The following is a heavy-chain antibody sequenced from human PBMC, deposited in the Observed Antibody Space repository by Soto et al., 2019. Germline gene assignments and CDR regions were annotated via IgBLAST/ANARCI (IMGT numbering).Heavy chain of an antibody. V-gene: IGHV3-23*01. CDR2: ISGSGGST. CDR1: GFTFSSYA. J-gene: IGHJ6*03. D-gene: IGHD4-17*01. Sequence: GSLRLSCAASGFTFSSYAMSWVRQAPGKGLEWVSAISGSGGSTYYADSVKGRFTISRDNSKNTLYLQMNSLRAEDTAVYYCAKGGDYGDYLPIYYYYMDVWGKGTTVTVSS. CDR3: AKGGDYGDYLPIYYYYMDV.